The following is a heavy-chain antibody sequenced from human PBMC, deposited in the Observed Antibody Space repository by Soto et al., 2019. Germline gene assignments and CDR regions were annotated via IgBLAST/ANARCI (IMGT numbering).Heavy chain of an antibody. J-gene: IGHJ6*02. V-gene: IGHV5-51*01. CDR2: IYPGDSDT. CDR1: GYSFTTYW. CDR3: ARTFPGITRSYFYGMDV. D-gene: IGHD1-20*01. Sequence: LKISCKGSGYSFTTYWIGWVRQMPGKGLEWMGIIYPGDSDTRYSPSFQGQVTISADKSISTAYLQWSSLKASDTAMYYCARTFPGITRSYFYGMDVWGQVTTVTVSS.